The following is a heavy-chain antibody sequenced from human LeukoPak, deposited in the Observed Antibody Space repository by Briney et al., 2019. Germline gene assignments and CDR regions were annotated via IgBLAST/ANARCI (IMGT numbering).Heavy chain of an antibody. J-gene: IGHJ6*02. CDR3: ARDSRIGGGMDV. CDR1: GFTFSSYA. CDR2: ISYDGSNK. Sequence: GGSLRLSCAASGFTFSSYAMHWVRQAPGKGLEWVAVISYDGSNKYYADSAKGRFTISRDNSKNTLYLQMNSLRAEDTAVYYCARDSRIGGGMDVWGQGTTVTVSS. D-gene: IGHD2-15*01. V-gene: IGHV3-30-3*01.